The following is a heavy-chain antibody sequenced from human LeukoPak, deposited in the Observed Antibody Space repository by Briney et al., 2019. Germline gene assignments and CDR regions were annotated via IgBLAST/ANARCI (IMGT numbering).Heavy chain of an antibody. CDR1: GFTFSSYE. V-gene: IGHV3-48*03. D-gene: IGHD2-2*01. Sequence: PGGSLRLSCAASGFTFSSYEMNWVRQAPGKGLEWVSYVSANGDTIYYADSVRGRFTISRDNAKNSLFLLMNSLRAEDTAVYYCVGAYAGLLDYWGQGTLVTVSS. CDR3: VGAYAGLLDY. CDR2: VSANGDTI. J-gene: IGHJ4*02.